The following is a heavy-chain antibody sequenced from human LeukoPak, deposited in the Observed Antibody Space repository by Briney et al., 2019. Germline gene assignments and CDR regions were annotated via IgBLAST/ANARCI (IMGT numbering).Heavy chain of an antibody. D-gene: IGHD3-10*01. CDR2: IYPGDSDT. Sequence: GESLKIPCKGSGYSFTSYWIGWVRQMPGKGLEWMGIIYPGDSDTRYSPSFQGQVTISADKSISTAYLQWSSLKASDTAMYYCARQGYGSGSYVGAFDIWGQGTMVTVSS. CDR3: ARQGYGSGSYVGAFDI. V-gene: IGHV5-51*01. J-gene: IGHJ3*02. CDR1: GYSFTSYW.